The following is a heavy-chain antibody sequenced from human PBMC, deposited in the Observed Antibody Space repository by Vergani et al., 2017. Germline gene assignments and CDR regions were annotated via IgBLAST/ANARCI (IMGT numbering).Heavy chain of an antibody. Sequence: QLQLQESGSGLVKPSQTLSLTCAVSGGSISSGGYSWSWIRQPPGKGLEWIGYIYNSGSTYYNPSLKSLVTISVDTSKNQCSLKLSSVTAADTAVYYCARDSGGVWPEVGYFDYWGQGTLVTVSS. V-gene: IGHV4-30-2*01. CDR1: GGSISSGGYS. CDR3: ARDSGGVWPEVGYFDY. CDR2: IYNSGST. D-gene: IGHD2-21*02. J-gene: IGHJ4*02.